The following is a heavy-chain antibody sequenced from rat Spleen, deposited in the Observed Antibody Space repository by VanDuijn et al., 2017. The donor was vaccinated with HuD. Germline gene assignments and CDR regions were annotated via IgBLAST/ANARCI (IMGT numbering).Heavy chain of an antibody. CDR3: ARDPGNNPYFMDA. D-gene: IGHD1-4*01. CDR1: GFSLTTYN. CDR2: MWSDADT. V-gene: IGHV2-32*01. Sequence: QLQLNETGPDLVQLTQSLSITCTVAGFSLTTYNVHWVRQPPGKGLEWMGVMWSDADTSYNSDLKSRLSIRRDTSKSQVFLKMNSLQTEDTATYYCARDPGNNPYFMDAWGQGVSVAVSS. J-gene: IGHJ4*01.